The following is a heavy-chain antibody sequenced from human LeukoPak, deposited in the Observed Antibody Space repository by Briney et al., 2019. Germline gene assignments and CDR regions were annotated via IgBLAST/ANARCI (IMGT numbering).Heavy chain of an antibody. Sequence: SETLSLTCTVSGGSISSYYWNWIRQSAGKGLEWIGRIHTSGSTIYNPSLKRRVAMSVDPSKNQFSLKLNSVTAADTAVYYCARIGVGARRGGDGFDIWGQGTMVTVSS. CDR1: GGSISSYY. V-gene: IGHV4-4*07. D-gene: IGHD1-26*01. CDR3: ARIGVGARRGGDGFDI. CDR2: IHTSGST. J-gene: IGHJ3*02.